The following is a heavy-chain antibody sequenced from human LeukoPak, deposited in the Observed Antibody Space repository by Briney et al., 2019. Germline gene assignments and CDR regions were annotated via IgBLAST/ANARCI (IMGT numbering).Heavy chain of an antibody. V-gene: IGHV3-30*03. D-gene: IGHD2-15*01. CDR2: ISYDGSNK. CDR1: GFTFSSYG. CDR3: ITPDEPLGYCSGGSCSLGCS. Sequence: GGSLRLSCAASGFTFSSYGMHWVRQAPGKGLEWVAVISYDGSNKYYADSVKGRFTISRDNSKNTLYLQMNSLKTEDTAVYYCITPDEPLGYCSGGSCSLGCSWGKGTTVTISS. J-gene: IGHJ6*04.